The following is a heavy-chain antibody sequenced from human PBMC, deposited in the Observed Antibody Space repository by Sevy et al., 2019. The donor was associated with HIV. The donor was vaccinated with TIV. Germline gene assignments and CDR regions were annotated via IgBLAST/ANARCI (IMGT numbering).Heavy chain of an antibody. V-gene: IGHV3-30*18. CDR3: AKGSKATDSAFDL. J-gene: IGHJ3*01. CDR2: VSYDGSTK. CDR1: GFTFSNYG. D-gene: IGHD1-26*01. Sequence: GGSLRLSCAASGFTFSNYGMHWVRQAPGKGLEWVAIVSYDGSTKYYADFVKGRFTISRDNSKNKVYLQMNTLRTEDTAVFYCAKGSKATDSAFDLWGQGTMVTVSS.